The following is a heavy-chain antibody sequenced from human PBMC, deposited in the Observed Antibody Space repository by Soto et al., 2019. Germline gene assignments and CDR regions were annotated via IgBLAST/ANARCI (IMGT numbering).Heavy chain of an antibody. CDR3: ARDRGHTLLLWFGVGGMDV. CDR2: ISAHNGNT. J-gene: IGHJ6*02. CDR1: GYTFTRYG. Sequence: ASVKVSCKASGYTFTRYGFSWVRQAPGQGLEWMGWISAHNGNTNYPQKFQGRVTMTTDTSTSTAYMELRSLRSDDAAVYYCARDRGHTLLLWFGVGGMDVWGQGTTVTVSS. D-gene: IGHD3-10*01. V-gene: IGHV1-18*01.